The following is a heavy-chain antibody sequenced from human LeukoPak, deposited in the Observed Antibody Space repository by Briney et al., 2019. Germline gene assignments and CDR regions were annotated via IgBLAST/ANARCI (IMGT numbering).Heavy chain of an antibody. CDR2: IYTGGNT. D-gene: IGHD2-2*01. Sequence: PGGSLRLSCAASGLSVSNNYMSWVRQTPGKGLEWVSVIYTGGNTVYAESVKGRFTISRDNSKDTLYLQMNSLRAEDTAVYYCAKDGSTSFPFDYWGQGTLVTVSS. CDR3: AKDGSTSFPFDY. J-gene: IGHJ4*02. V-gene: IGHV3-53*01. CDR1: GLSVSNNY.